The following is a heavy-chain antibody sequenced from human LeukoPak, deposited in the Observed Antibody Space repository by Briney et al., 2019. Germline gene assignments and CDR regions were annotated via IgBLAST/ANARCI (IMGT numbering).Heavy chain of an antibody. CDR3: ARKRMTHDY. D-gene: IGHD2/OR15-2a*01. J-gene: IGHJ4*02. CDR1: GFTFSRYW. CDR2: IKQDGSEK. V-gene: IGHV3-7*01. Sequence: GGSLRLSCVGSGFTFSRYWLNWVRQAPGKGLEWVANIKQDGSEKYYVDSVKGRFTISRDNAKNSLYLQMNSLRAEDTAVYYCARKRMTHDYWGQGTPVTVSS.